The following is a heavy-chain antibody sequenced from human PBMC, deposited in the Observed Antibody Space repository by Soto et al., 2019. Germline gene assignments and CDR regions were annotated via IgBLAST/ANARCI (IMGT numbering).Heavy chain of an antibody. CDR1: GDIFDSLT. CDR2: IIPVLGMA. V-gene: IGHV1-69*08. CDR3: ARELGGYDYLYYYYYMAV. Sequence: QVQLVQSGAEMKKPGSSVKVSCQASGDIFDSLTINWVRQAPGQGLEWMGRIIPVLGMANYAQKFQGRVTIIADKSTSTVYMELSSLTSEDTAVYYCARELGGYDYLYYYYYMAVGGEGTTVTVSS. J-gene: IGHJ6*03. D-gene: IGHD5-12*01.